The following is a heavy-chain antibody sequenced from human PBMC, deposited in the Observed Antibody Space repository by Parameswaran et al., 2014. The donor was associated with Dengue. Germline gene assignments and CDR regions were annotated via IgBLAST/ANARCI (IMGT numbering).Heavy chain of an antibody. J-gene: IGHJ3*02. V-gene: IGHV3-21*01. D-gene: IGHD1-26*01. CDR2: ISGSSNYI. Sequence: VRQMPGKGLEWVSFISGSSNYIYYADSLRGRFTISRDNAKNSLYLQMNSLRAEDTAVYYCATSGRYWDAFDIWGQGTMVTVSS. CDR3: ATSGRYWDAFDI.